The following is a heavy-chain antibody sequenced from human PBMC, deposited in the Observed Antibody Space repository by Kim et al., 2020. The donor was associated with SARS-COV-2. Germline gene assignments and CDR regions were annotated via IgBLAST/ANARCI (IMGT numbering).Heavy chain of an antibody. CDR1: GGSFSGYY. V-gene: IGHV4-34*01. Sequence: SETLSLTCAVYGGSFSGYYWSWIRQPPGKGLEWIGEINHSGSTNYNPSLKSRVTISVDTSKNQFSLKLSSVTAADTAVYYCARGAARRYFDGPSHFDPWGQGTLVTVSS. J-gene: IGHJ5*02. CDR2: INHSGST. CDR3: ARGAARRYFDGPSHFDP. D-gene: IGHD3-9*01.